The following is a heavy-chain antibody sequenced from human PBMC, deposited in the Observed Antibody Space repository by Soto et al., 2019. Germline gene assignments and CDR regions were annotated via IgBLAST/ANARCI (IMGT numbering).Heavy chain of an antibody. CDR1: GGSFSGYY. J-gene: IGHJ6*02. Sequence: QVQLQQWGAGLLKPSETLSLTCAVYGGSFSGYYWSWIRQPPGKGLEWIGESNHSGSTNYNPSLKSRVNISVDTSKNQFSLKLSSVTAADTAVYYCARRRRIAAAGTGNYCYGMDVWGQGTTVTVSS. CDR2: SNHSGST. CDR3: ARRRRIAAAGTGNYCYGMDV. D-gene: IGHD6-13*01. V-gene: IGHV4-34*01.